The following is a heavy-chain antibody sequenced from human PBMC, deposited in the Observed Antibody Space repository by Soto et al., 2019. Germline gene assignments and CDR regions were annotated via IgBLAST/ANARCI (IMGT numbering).Heavy chain of an antibody. D-gene: IGHD3-22*01. CDR2: VSDDGSKQ. CDR1: GFTFSNYA. V-gene: IGHV3-30-3*01. J-gene: IGHJ4*02. Sequence: QVHLVESGGGVVQPGRSLRVSCAASGFTFSNYAMHWVRQAPGKGLEWVAVVSDDGSKQFYADSVEGRFTISRDSSKSTLYLHMDNLRDEDTAVYYCARDRVYYYDNSGYYNFDYWGQGTLVTVSS. CDR3: ARDRVYYYDNSGYYNFDY.